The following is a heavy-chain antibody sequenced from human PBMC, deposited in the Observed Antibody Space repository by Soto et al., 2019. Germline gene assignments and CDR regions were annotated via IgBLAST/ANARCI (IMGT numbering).Heavy chain of an antibody. V-gene: IGHV4-61*08. D-gene: IGHD6-19*01. CDR2: VYYTGST. CDR3: ARGVPIYSSGWYVRYFDY. CDR1: GGSISSGGYY. Sequence: SETLSLTCTVSGGSISSGGYYWSWIRQPPGKGLEWIGYVYYTGSTNYNPSLKSRLTISVDTSKYQFSLKLSSVTAADTAVYYCARGVPIYSSGWYVRYFDYWGQGALVTVSS. J-gene: IGHJ4*02.